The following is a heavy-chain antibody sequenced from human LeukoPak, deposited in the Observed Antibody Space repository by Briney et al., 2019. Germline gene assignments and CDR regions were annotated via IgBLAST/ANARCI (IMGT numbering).Heavy chain of an antibody. J-gene: IGHJ4*02. D-gene: IGHD6-19*01. CDR3: ARERNLEIAVAGTIFNY. CDR1: GFTVSSNY. CDR2: IYSGGST. V-gene: IGHV3-66*01. Sequence: GGSLRLSCAVSGFTVSSNYMSWVRQAPGKGLEWVSVIYSGGSTYYADSVKGRFTISRDNSKNTLYLQMKSLRAEDTAVYYCARERNLEIAVAGTIFNYWGQGTLVTVSS.